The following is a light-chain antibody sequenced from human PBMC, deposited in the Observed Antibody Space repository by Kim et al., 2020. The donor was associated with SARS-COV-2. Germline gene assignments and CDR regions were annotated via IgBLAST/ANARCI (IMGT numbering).Light chain of an antibody. CDR1: TTVGNC. CDR2: KAS. V-gene: IGKV1-5*03. CDR3: QQFDSTPSS. Sequence: CAPVAERETTTCRASTTVGNCRAWYQYKSGKAPKLLISKASTLESGVPSRFSGSGSGTEFTLTISSLQPDDFATYYCQQFDSTPSSFGQGTKLEI. J-gene: IGKJ2*03.